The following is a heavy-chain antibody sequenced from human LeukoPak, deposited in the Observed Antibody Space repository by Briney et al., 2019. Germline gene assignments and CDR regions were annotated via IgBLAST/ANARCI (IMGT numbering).Heavy chain of an antibody. Sequence: GGSLRLSCAASGFTFSSYEMHWIRQAPGKGLEWVAVIWYDGINKFHADSVRGRFTISRDNSKNTVYLQMNSLRAEDTAVYYCTRERKSGIAAFDYWGQGTLVTVSS. CDR2: IWYDGINK. J-gene: IGHJ4*02. V-gene: IGHV3-33*08. CDR1: GFTFSSYE. CDR3: TRERKSGIAAFDY. D-gene: IGHD6-13*01.